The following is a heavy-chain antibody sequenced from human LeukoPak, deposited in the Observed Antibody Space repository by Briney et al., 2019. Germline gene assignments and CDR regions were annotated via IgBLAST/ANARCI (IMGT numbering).Heavy chain of an antibody. V-gene: IGHV3-23*01. Sequence: GGPLRLSCAASGFTFSSYAMSWVRQAPGKGLEWASAISGSGGSTYYADSVKGRFTISRDNSKNTLYLQMNSLRAEDTAVYYCAKRPRVYYYDSSGYPPARDTDYWGQGTLVTVSS. CDR2: ISGSGGST. CDR3: AKRPRVYYYDSSGYPPARDTDY. D-gene: IGHD3-22*01. J-gene: IGHJ4*02. CDR1: GFTFSSYA.